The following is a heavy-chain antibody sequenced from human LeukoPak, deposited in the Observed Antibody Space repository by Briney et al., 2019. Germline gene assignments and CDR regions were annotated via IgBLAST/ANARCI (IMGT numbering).Heavy chain of an antibody. CDR3: ARGSPTKYYFDY. CDR1: GFTFTIYS. Sequence: GGSLRLSCAVSGFTFTIYSMNWVRQAPGKGLECVSSITPDGRDTYYADSVKGRFTIPRDNAKNSLYLQMNSLRAEDTAVYYCARGSPTKYYFDYWGQGTLVTVSS. V-gene: IGHV3-21*01. D-gene: IGHD2-8*01. J-gene: IGHJ4*02. CDR2: ITPDGRDT.